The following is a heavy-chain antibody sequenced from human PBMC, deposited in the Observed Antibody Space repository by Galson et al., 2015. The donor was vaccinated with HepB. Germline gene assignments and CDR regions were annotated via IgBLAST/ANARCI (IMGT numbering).Heavy chain of an antibody. CDR1: GFTFSSYA. V-gene: IGHV3-30-3*01. CDR2: ISYDGSNK. Sequence: SLRLSCAASGFTFSSYAMHWVRQAPGKGLEWVAVISYDGSNKYYADSVKGRFTISRDNSKNTLYLQMNSLRAEDTAVYYCARDQADVPPGYYSSSWYDYYYYGMDVWGQGTTVTVSS. CDR3: ARDQADVPPGYYSSSWYDYYYYGMDV. J-gene: IGHJ6*02. D-gene: IGHD6-13*01.